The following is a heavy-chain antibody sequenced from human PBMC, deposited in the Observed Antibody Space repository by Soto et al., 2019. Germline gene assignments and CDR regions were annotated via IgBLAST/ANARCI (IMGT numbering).Heavy chain of an antibody. J-gene: IGHJ4*02. D-gene: IGHD6-19*01. CDR2: VSFDGSHE. V-gene: IGHV3-30*15. CDR3: VKDRAVAGVFDY. CDR1: GFILNSFA. Sequence: GGSLRLSCAASGFILNSFAMHWVRQAPGKGLEWVAVVSFDGSHENYGDSVKGRFTISRDTSKNTLYLHMSNLKAEDTARYYCVKDRAVAGVFDYWGQGTLVTVSS.